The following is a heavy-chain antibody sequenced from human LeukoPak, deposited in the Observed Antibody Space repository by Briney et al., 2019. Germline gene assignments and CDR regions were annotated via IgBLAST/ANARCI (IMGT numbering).Heavy chain of an antibody. CDR1: GGTFISYA. V-gene: IGHV1-69*13. D-gene: IGHD4-17*01. Sequence: SVKVSCKASGGTFISYAISWVRQAPGQGLEWMGGIIPIFGTANYAQKFQGRVTITADESTSTAYMELSSLRSEDTAVYYCASGEPYYGDYVRTNTKIGNEYYSDYWGQGTLVTVSS. CDR3: ASGEPYYGDYVRTNTKIGNEYYSDY. CDR2: IIPIFGTA. J-gene: IGHJ4*02.